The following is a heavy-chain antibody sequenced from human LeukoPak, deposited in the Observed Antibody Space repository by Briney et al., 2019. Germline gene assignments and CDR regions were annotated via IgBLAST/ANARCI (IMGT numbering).Heavy chain of an antibody. V-gene: IGHV1-8*01. CDR2: ITPDSGNA. Sequence: ASVKVSCKASGYTFTSYDINCVRQAPGQGFEWMGWITPDSGNAGYGQKFQGRLTMTRDASISTAYMEPSSLRSEDTAFYYCTRGPYAYSQYWGQGTLVTVSS. D-gene: IGHD4-17*01. J-gene: IGHJ1*01. CDR1: GYTFTSYD. CDR3: TRGPYAYSQY.